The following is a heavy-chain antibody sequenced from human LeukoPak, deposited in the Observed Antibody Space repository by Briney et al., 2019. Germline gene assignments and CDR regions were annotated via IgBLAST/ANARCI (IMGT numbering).Heavy chain of an antibody. CDR2: INHSGST. CDR3: ARRGMITFGY. CDR1: GGSFSGYY. D-gene: IGHD3-16*01. V-gene: IGHV4-34*01. J-gene: IGHJ4*02. Sequence: SETLSLTCAVYGGSFSGYYWSWIRQPPGKGLEWIGEINHSGSTNYNPPLKSRVTISVDTSKDQFSLKLSSVTAADTAVYYCARRGMITFGYWGQGTLVTVSS.